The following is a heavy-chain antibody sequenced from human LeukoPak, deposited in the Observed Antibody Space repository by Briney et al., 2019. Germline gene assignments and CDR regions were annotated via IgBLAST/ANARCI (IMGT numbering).Heavy chain of an antibody. J-gene: IGHJ4*02. V-gene: IGHV3-33*01. Sequence: GGSLRLSCAASGFTFSSYGMHWVRQAPGKGLEWVAVIWYDGSNKYYADSVKGRFTISRDNSKNTLYLQTNSLRAEDTAVYYCARDRLPTFYYGSGNDYWGQGTLVTVSS. CDR3: ARDRLPTFYYGSGNDY. CDR1: GFTFSSYG. CDR2: IWYDGSNK. D-gene: IGHD3-10*01.